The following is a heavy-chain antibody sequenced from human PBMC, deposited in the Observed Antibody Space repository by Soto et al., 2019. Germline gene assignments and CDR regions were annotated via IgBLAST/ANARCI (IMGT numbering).Heavy chain of an antibody. J-gene: IGHJ3*02. CDR1: GGSISSYY. D-gene: IGHD2-2*01. CDR3: DRHGIGCSSTSCYLGSNAFDI. Sequence: SETLSLTCTVSGGSISSYYWSWIRQPPGKGLEWIGYIYYSGSTNYNPSHKSRVTISVDTSKNQFSLKMSSVTTADTAMYYCDRHGIGCSSTSCYLGSNAFDIWGQGTMVTVSS. CDR2: IYYSGST. V-gene: IGHV4-59*08.